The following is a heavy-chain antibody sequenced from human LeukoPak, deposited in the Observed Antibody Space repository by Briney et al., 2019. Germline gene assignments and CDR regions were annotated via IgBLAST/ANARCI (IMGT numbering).Heavy chain of an antibody. J-gene: IGHJ5*02. CDR3: ARPGAVADNNWFDP. V-gene: IGHV3-11*01. CDR2: ISSSGSTI. CDR1: GFTFSDYY. Sequence: GGSLRLSCAASGFTFSDYYMSWIRQAPGKGLEWVSYISSSGSTIYYADSVKGRFTISRDNAKNSLYLQMNSLRAEDTAVYYCARPGAVADNNWFDPWGQGTLVTVSS. D-gene: IGHD6-19*01.